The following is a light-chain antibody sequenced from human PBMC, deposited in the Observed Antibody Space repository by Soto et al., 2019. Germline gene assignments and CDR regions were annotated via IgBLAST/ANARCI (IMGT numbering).Light chain of an antibody. CDR3: CSYAGSYTNYV. CDR2: AVT. Sequence: QSVLTQPRSVSGSPGQSVTISCTGTSSDVGGYNYVSWYQQYPGKAPKVMIYAVTKRPSGVPDRISGSKSGNTASLTISGLQAEDEADYCCCSYAGSYTNYVFGTGTKVTVL. V-gene: IGLV2-11*01. CDR1: SSDVGGYNY. J-gene: IGLJ1*01.